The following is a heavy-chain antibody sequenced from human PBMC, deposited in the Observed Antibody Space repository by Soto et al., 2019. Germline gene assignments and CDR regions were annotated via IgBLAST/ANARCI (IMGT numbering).Heavy chain of an antibody. CDR1: GGTFSSYA. D-gene: IGHD4-4*01. Sequence: ASVKVSCKASGGTFSSYAISWVRQAPGQGLEWMGGIIPSGGSTSNTQKYQGWVTMTRDTSTSTAYLEVSRLRSDDTAVYYYARDILTTTVTTGAGAMDVWGQGTTVTVSS. CDR3: ARDILTTTVTTGAGAMDV. V-gene: IGHV1-2*04. J-gene: IGHJ6*02. CDR2: IIPSGGST.